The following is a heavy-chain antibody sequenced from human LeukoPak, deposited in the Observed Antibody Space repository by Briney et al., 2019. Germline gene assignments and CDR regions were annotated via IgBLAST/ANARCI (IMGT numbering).Heavy chain of an antibody. V-gene: IGHV3-74*01. CDR1: GFTFSSYW. J-gene: IGHJ3*02. D-gene: IGHD6-19*01. CDR2: INSDGSST. Sequence: PGGSLRLSCAASGFTFSSYWMHWVRQAPGKGLVWVSRINSDGSSTSYADSVKGRFTISRDNAKNTLYLQMNSLRAEDTAVYYCARARFSSGYRAFDIWGQGTMVTVPS. CDR3: ARARFSSGYRAFDI.